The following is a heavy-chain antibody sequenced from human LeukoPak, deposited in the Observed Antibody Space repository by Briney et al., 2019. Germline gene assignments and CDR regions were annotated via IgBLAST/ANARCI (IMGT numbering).Heavy chain of an antibody. V-gene: IGHV1-46*01. CDR1: GGTFSSYA. J-gene: IGHJ4*02. CDR2: INPSGGST. Sequence: AASVKVSCKASGGTFSSYAISWVRQAPGQGLEWMGIINPSGGSTSYAQKFQGRVTMTRDTSTSTVYMELSSLRSEDTAVYYCARDGREYYFDYWGQGTLVTVSS. CDR3: ARDGREYYFDY.